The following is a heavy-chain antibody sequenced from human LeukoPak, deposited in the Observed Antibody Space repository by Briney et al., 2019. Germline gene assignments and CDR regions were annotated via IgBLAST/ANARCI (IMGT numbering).Heavy chain of an antibody. D-gene: IGHD5-18*01. J-gene: IGHJ4*02. CDR1: GFTFSSYG. CDR2: ISYDGSNK. CDR3: AKGSVDTAMVKDY. V-gene: IGHV3-30*18. Sequence: GGSLRLSCAASGFTFSSYGMHWVRQAPGKGLEWVAVISYDGSNKYYADSVKGRFTISRDNSKNTLYLQMNSLRAEDTAVYYCAKGSVDTAMVKDYWGQGTLVTVSS.